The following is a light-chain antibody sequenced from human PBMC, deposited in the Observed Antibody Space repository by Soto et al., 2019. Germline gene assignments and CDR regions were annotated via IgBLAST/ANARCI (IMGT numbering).Light chain of an antibody. Sequence: EIVLTQSPGTLSLSPGERATLSCRASQSVSSNYLAWYQQKPGQGPRLLIYDVSSRTTGIPDRFSGSGSGTDFTLTISRLEPEDFAVYYCQVYCSSPTFGQGTRLEIK. CDR3: QVYCSSPT. V-gene: IGKV3-20*01. J-gene: IGKJ5*01. CDR1: QSVSSNY. CDR2: DVS.